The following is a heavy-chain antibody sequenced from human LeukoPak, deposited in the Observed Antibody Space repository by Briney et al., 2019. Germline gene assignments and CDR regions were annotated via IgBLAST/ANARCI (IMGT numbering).Heavy chain of an antibody. D-gene: IGHD3-10*01. V-gene: IGHV1-69*13. CDR3: ARAIGDSNYYYYGMDV. CDR2: IIPIFGTA. J-gene: IGHJ6*02. Sequence: EASVKVSCKASGGTFSSYAISWVRQAPGQGLEWMGGIIPIFGTANYAQKFQGRVTITADESTSTAYMELSSLRSEDTAVYYCARAIGDSNYYYYGMDVWGQGTTVTVSS. CDR1: GGTFSSYA.